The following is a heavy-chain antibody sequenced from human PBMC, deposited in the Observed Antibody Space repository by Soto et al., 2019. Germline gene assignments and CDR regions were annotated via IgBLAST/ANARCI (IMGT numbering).Heavy chain of an antibody. J-gene: IGHJ6*02. V-gene: IGHV7-4-1*01. CDR2: INTNTGNP. CDR3: ARDLRGYSYGWGYYYYYGMDV. Sequence: ASVKVSCKASGYTFTSYAMNWLRQAPGQGLEWMGWINTNTGNPTYAQGFTGRFVFSLDTSVSTAYLQICSLKAEDTAVYYCARDLRGYSYGWGYYYYYGMDVWGQGTTVTVSS. CDR1: GYTFTSYA. D-gene: IGHD5-18*01.